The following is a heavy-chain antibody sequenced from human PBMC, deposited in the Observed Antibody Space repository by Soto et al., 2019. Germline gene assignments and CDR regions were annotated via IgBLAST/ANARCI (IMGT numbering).Heavy chain of an antibody. CDR2: VNPNNGDT. J-gene: IGHJ4*02. CDR3: AKVSRKGSAIDFDY. V-gene: IGHV1-8*01. Sequence: QVQLVQSGAELKKPGASVKVSCKASGYTFSNYDMNWVRQATGQGPEWIGWVNPNNGDTGYAQKFQGRVTRTTDISTPTAYMELTSLRSEDTAIYYCAKVSRKGSAIDFDYWGQGTLITVSS. D-gene: IGHD3-10*01. CDR1: GYTFSNYD.